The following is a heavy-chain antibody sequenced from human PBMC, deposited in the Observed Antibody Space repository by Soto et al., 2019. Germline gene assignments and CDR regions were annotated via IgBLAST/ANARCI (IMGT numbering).Heavy chain of an antibody. CDR3: ARVRIRYFDWPDAFDI. V-gene: IGHV1-2*02. Sequence: GASVKVSCKASGYTFTGYYMHWVRQAPGQGLEWMGWINPNSGGTNYAQKFQGGVTMTRDTSISTAYMELSRLRSDDTAVYYCARVRIRYFDWPDAFDIWGQGTRVTVS. CDR2: INPNSGGT. D-gene: IGHD3-9*01. J-gene: IGHJ3*02. CDR1: GYTFTGYY.